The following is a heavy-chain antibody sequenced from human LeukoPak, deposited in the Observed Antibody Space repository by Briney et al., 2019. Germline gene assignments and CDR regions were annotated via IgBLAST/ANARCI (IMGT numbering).Heavy chain of an antibody. Sequence: SETLSLTCTVSGGSISSYYWSWIRQPPGKGLEWIGYIYYSGSTNYNPSLKSRVTISVDTSKNQFSLKLSSVTAADTAVYYCARGGGLKRNAFDIWGQGTMVTVSS. J-gene: IGHJ3*02. CDR3: ARGGGLKRNAFDI. V-gene: IGHV4-59*12. D-gene: IGHD3/OR15-3a*01. CDR1: GGSISSYY. CDR2: IYYSGST.